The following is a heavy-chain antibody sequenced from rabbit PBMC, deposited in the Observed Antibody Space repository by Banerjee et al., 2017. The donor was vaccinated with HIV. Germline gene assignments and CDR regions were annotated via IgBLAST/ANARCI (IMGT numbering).Heavy chain of an antibody. J-gene: IGHJ6*01. CDR2: IYTGSSGYT. CDR3: ARDLAGVIGWNFNF. Sequence: QSLEESGGDLVKPGASLTLTCTASGFDFSSYYYMCWVRQAPGKGLEWIACIYTGSSGYTFYASWAKGRFTITRSTSLNTVTLQMTSLTAADTATYFCARDLAGVIGWNFNFWGPGTLVTVS. D-gene: IGHD4-1*01. V-gene: IGHV1S40*01. CDR1: GFDFSSYYY.